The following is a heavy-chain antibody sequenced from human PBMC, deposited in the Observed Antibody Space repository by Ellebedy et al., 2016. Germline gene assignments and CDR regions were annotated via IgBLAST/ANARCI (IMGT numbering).Heavy chain of an antibody. CDR2: ISSSSSTI. CDR3: ARAVVGATNNI. J-gene: IGHJ3*02. CDR1: GFTFSSYS. V-gene: IGHV3-48*04. Sequence: GGSLRLXXAASGFTFSSYSMNWVRQAPGKGLEWVSYISSSSSTIYYADSVKGRFTISRDNAKNSLYLQMNSLRAEDTAVYYCARAVVGATNNIWGQGTMVTVSS. D-gene: IGHD1-26*01.